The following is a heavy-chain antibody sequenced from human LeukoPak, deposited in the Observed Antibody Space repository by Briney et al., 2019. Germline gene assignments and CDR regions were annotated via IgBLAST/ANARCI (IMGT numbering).Heavy chain of an antibody. CDR3: AKTKYCGVDCYSWYLDY. CDR1: GFTFSSYE. D-gene: IGHD2-21*02. CDR2: ISSSGSTI. J-gene: IGHJ4*02. V-gene: IGHV3-48*03. Sequence: PGGSLRLSCAASGFTFSSYEMNWVRQAPGKGLEWVSYISSSGSTIYYADSVKGRFTISRDNSKNTLYLQVNSLRAEDTAIYHCAKTKYCGVDCYSWYLDYWGQGTLVTVSS.